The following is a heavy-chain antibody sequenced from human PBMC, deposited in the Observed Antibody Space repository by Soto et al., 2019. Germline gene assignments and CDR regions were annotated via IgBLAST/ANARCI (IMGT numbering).Heavy chain of an antibody. V-gene: IGHV4-31*03. D-gene: IGHD2-2*01. CDR3: ARSSTSANYFDY. CDR1: GGSISSGGYY. J-gene: IGHJ4*02. CDR2: IYYSGST. Sequence: QVQLQESGPGLVKPSQTLSLSCTVSGGSISSGGYYWSWIRQHPGKGLEWIGYIYYSGSTYYNPSLKSRVTISVDTSKNQFSLKLSSVTAADTAVYYCARSSTSANYFDYWGQGTLVTVSS.